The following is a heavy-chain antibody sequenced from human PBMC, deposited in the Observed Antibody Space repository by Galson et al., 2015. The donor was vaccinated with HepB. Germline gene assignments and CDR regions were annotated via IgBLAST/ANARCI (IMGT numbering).Heavy chain of an antibody. D-gene: IGHD2-2*01. J-gene: IGHJ4*02. CDR3: AKAAQYQLLSYFDY. CDR2: ISYDGSRK. CDR1: GYTFTGYY. Sequence: SCKASGYTFTGYYMHWVRQAPGQGLEWVAVISYDGSRKYYADSVRGRFTISRDNSKNTLYLQMNSLRAEDTAVYYCAKAAQYQLLSYFDYWGQGALVTVSS. V-gene: IGHV3-30*18.